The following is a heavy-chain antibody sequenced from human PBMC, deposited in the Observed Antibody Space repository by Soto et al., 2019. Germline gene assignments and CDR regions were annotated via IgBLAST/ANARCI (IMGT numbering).Heavy chain of an antibody. V-gene: IGHV4-59*01. J-gene: IGHJ4*02. CDR1: GGSISSYY. D-gene: IGHD3-10*01. CDR3: ARDVFYGSGSYFDY. Sequence: QVQLQESGPGLVKPSETLSLTCTVSGGSISSYYWSWIRQPPGKGLEWIGYIYYSGSTNYNPSLTRRVTISVDTSKNQFSLKLSSVTAADTAVYYCARDVFYGSGSYFDYWGQGTLVTVSS. CDR2: IYYSGST.